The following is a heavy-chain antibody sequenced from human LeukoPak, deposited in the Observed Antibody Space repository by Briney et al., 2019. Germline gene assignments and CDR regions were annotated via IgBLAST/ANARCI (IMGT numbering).Heavy chain of an antibody. V-gene: IGHV1-69*04. CDR3: ARDPTYYYGSGSYYEVFWFDP. CDR1: GGTFSSYA. Sequence: SSVKVSCKASGGTFSSYAISWVRQAPGQGLEWVGRIIPIFGIANYAQKFQGRVTITADKSTSTAYMELNSLRSEDTAVYYCARDPTYYYGSGSYYEVFWFDPWGQGALVTVSS. CDR2: IIPIFGIA. J-gene: IGHJ5*02. D-gene: IGHD3-10*01.